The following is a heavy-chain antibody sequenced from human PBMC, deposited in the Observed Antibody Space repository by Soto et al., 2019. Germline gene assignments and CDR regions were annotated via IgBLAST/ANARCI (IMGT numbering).Heavy chain of an antibody. CDR2: INAGNGNT. V-gene: IGHV1-3*01. D-gene: IGHD6-13*01. J-gene: IGHJ6*02. CDR3: ARGPVSRWYYYYYGMDV. Sequence: ASVKVSCKASGDTFTSYAIHWVRQAPGQRLEWMGWINAGNGNTRYSQKFQGRVTMTRNTSISTAYMELSSLRSEDTAVYYCARGPVSRWYYYYYGMDVWGQGTTVTVSS. CDR1: GDTFTSYA.